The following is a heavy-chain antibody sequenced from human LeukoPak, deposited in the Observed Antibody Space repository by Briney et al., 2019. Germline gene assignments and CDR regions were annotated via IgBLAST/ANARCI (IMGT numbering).Heavy chain of an antibody. J-gene: IGHJ4*02. CDR3: ARAPSTVDDYGDYVSQN. CDR1: GFTFSSYW. V-gene: IGHV3-74*01. D-gene: IGHD4-17*01. Sequence: GGSLRLSCVASGFTFSSYWMHWVRHAPRQGLVWVSRISNDGSSTTYADSVKGRFTISRDNAKNSLYLQMNSLRAEDTAVYYCARAPSTVDDYGDYVSQNWGQGTLVTVSS. CDR2: ISNDGSST.